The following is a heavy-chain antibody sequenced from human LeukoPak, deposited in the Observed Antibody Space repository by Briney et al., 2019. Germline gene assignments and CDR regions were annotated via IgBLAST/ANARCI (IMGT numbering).Heavy chain of an antibody. CDR3: ARVSGYDWESFYDY. J-gene: IGHJ4*02. V-gene: IGHV4-61*01. D-gene: IGHD5-12*01. CDR2: IYYSGST. Sequence: SQTLSLTCAVSGGSVNSGTHSWSWIRQPPGKGLEWIGYIYYSGSTNYNPSLKSRVTISVDTSKNQFSLKLSSVTAADTAVYYCARVSGYDWESFYDYWGQGTLVTVSS. CDR1: GGSVNSGTHS.